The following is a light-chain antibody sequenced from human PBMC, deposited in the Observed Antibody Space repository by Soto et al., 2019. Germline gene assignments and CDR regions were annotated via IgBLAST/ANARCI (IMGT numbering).Light chain of an antibody. V-gene: IGKV3-11*01. CDR3: QQRSNWPPT. CDR1: QSVSSY. J-gene: IGKJ5*01. CDR2: DAS. Sequence: EIVLTQSPATLSLSPGERATLSCRASQSVSSYLAWYQQQPGQAPRLLIYDASNRATGIPARFSGSGSGTDFALTIRSLEPEDFAVYYCQQRSNWPPTFGQGTRLESK.